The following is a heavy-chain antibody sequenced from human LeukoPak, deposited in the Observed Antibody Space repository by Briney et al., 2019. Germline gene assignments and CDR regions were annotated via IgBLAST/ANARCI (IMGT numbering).Heavy chain of an antibody. J-gene: IGHJ4*02. V-gene: IGHV3-30*02. CDR2: IRYNGNNQ. Sequence: GGSLRLSCAASGFTFNNYGMHWVRQAPGKGLEWVAFIRYNGNNQYYADSVKGRFTISRDNSKNTLYLQMNSLKGDDTAVYYCAKGGKYDILTGYRRSRLLGDFWDQGTLVTVSS. CDR3: AKGGKYDILTGYRRSRLLGDF. CDR1: GFTFNNYG. D-gene: IGHD3-9*01.